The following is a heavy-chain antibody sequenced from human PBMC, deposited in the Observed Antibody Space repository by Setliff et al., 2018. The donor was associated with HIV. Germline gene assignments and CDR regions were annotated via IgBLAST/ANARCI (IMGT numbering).Heavy chain of an antibody. Sequence: SETLSLTCTVSGGSISSSLYYWGWIRQPPGKGLEWIGSIYYSGSTYYNPSLKSRITISVDTSKNQFSLKLSSVTAADTAVYYCARKNRYCGGGSCYYFDSWGLGTLVTVSS. D-gene: IGHD2-15*01. V-gene: IGHV4-39*01. CDR2: IYYSGST. CDR1: GGSISSSLYY. CDR3: ARKNRYCGGGSCYYFDS. J-gene: IGHJ4*02.